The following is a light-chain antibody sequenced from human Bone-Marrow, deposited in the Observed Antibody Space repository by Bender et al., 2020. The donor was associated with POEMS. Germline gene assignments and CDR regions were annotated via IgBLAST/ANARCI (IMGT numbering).Light chain of an antibody. Sequence: SVLTQPPPASGTPGRRVTISCSGSSSKFGSYPVNWYQQLPGAAPKLVIFNNSQRPSGVPDRFSGYTAGTSASLAISELLSDDEADFYYATWDDSLNGWVFGGGTKLTVL. CDR1: SSKFGSYP. CDR3: ATWDDSLNGWV. J-gene: IGLJ3*02. V-gene: IGLV1-44*01. CDR2: NNS.